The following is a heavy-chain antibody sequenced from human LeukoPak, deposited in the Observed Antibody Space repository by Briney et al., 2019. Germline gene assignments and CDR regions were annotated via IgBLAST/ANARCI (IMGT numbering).Heavy chain of an antibody. CDR2: ISSSGSTI. CDR1: GFTFSSYE. D-gene: IGHD3-10*01. J-gene: IGHJ3*02. V-gene: IGHV3-48*03. Sequence: GGSLRLSCAASGFTFSSYEMNWVRQAPGKGLEGVSYISSSGSTIYYADSVKGRFTISRDNAKNSLYLQMNSLRAEDTAVYYCARGLLLWFGESSEAFDIWGQGTMVTVSS. CDR3: ARGLLLWFGESSEAFDI.